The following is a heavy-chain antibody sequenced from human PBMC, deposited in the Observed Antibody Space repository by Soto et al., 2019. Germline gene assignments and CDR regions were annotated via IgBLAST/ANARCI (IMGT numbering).Heavy chain of an antibody. CDR1: GFTFSSYG. CDR2: ISYDGSNK. D-gene: IGHD5-18*01. V-gene: IGHV3-30*18. J-gene: IGHJ6*02. Sequence: QVQLVESGGGVVQPGRSLRLSCAASGFTFSSYGMHWVRQAPGKGLEWVAVISYDGSNKYYADSVKGRFTISRDNSKNTLYLQMNSLRAADTAVYYCAKDGEVDTAMVSPHYYYYYGMDVWGQGTTVTVSS. CDR3: AKDGEVDTAMVSPHYYYYYGMDV.